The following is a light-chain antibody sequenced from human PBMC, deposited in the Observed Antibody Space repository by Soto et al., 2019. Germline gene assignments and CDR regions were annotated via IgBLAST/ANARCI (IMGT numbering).Light chain of an antibody. CDR3: QQYSTLWT. CDR1: QNINTD. J-gene: IGKJ1*01. Sequence: DIQMTQSPSTLSASVGDRVTITCRASQNINTDLAWYQQKPGKVPNLLIYHASSLVTGVPSRFSGSGSVTEFTLTISSLQPDDFAAYYCQQYSTLWTFGQGTKVDIK. CDR2: HAS. V-gene: IGKV1-5*01.